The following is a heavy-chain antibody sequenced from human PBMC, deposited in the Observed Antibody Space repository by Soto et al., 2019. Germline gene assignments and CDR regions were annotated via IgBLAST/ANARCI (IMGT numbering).Heavy chain of an antibody. V-gene: IGHV3-30*18. J-gene: IGHJ6*02. CDR3: AKDRGHLHDISSRGMDV. CDR1: GFTFSSYG. Sequence: GGSLRLSCAASGFTFSSYGMHWVRQAPGKGLEWVAVISYDGSNKYYADSVKGRFTISRDNSKNTLYLQMNSLRAEDTAVYYCAKDRGHLHDISSRGMDVWGQGTTVTVS. CDR2: ISYDGSNK. D-gene: IGHD3-9*01.